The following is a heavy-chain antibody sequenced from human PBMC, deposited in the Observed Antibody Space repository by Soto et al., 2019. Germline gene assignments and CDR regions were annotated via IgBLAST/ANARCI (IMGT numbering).Heavy chain of an antibody. D-gene: IGHD3-10*01. V-gene: IGHV3-30*03. J-gene: IGHJ4*02. Sequence: GGSLRLSCAASGFTFSNYGMHWVRQAPGKGLEWVAVISDDGVSKYYADSVQGRFTISRDNSVSAVFLQMNSLRPDDTALYFCARAYYFGSGTSYTLYYWGQGTQVTVSS. CDR1: GFTFSNYG. CDR3: ARAYYFGSGTSYTLYY. CDR2: ISDDGVSK.